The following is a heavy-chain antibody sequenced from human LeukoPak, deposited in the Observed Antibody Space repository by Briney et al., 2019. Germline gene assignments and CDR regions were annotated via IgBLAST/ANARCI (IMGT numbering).Heavy chain of an antibody. CDR2: IIPIFGTA. D-gene: IGHD6-13*01. J-gene: IGHJ4*02. Sequence: SVKVSCKASGGTFSSYAISWVRQAPGQGLEWMGGIIPIFGTANYAQKFQGRVTITADKSTSTAYMELSSLRSEDTAVYYCARDRVVSSWHDYWGQGTLVTVSS. CDR3: ARDRVVSSWHDY. V-gene: IGHV1-69*06. CDR1: GGTFSSYA.